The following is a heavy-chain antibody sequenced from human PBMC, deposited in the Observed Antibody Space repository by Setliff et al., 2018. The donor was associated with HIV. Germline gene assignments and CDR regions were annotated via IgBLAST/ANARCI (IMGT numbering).Heavy chain of an antibody. CDR3: ARIRAAALLNAFDI. CDR1: GYTFRNFA. V-gene: IGHV1-18*01. J-gene: IGHJ3*02. D-gene: IGHD6-13*01. CDR2: ISGYNDNT. Sequence: RASVKVSCKASGYTFRNFAISWVRQAPGQGLEWMGWISGYNDNTNYAQKFQGRVTMTTDTTPSTSYMELRSLTSADTAMYYCARIRAAALLNAFDIWGQGTMVTVSS.